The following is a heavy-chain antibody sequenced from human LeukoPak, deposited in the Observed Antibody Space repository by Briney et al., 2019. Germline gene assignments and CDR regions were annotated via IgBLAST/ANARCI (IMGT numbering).Heavy chain of an antibody. CDR3: AKDYAMIEVVTLFDN. V-gene: IGHV3-48*03. CDR2: ISSSGSTI. D-gene: IGHD3-22*01. Sequence: TGGSLRLSCAASGFTFSIYEINWVRQAPGKGLEWVSYISSSGSTIYYADSVKGRFTISRDNAKNSLYLQMNSLRAEDTAVYYCAKDYAMIEVVTLFDNWGQGTLVTVSS. CDR1: GFTFSIYE. J-gene: IGHJ4*02.